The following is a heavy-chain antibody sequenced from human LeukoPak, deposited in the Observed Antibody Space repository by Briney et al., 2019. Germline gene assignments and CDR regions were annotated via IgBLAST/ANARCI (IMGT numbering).Heavy chain of an antibody. CDR2: ISGSGGST. Sequence: GGSLRLSCAASGFTFSSYAMSWVRQAPGKGLEWVSAISGSGGSTYYADSVKGRFTISRDNSKNTLYLQMNSLRAEDTAVYYCAKRSMVRPGMGTRDSSGYYYDAFDIWGQGTMVTVSS. V-gene: IGHV3-23*01. CDR1: GFTFSSYA. CDR3: AKRSMVRPGMGTRDSSGYYYDAFDI. J-gene: IGHJ3*02. D-gene: IGHD3-22*01.